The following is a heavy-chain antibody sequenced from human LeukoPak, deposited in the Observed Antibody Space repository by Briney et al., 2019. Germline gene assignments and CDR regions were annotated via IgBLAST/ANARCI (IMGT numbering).Heavy chain of an antibody. CDR3: AITIRGY. J-gene: IGHJ4*02. V-gene: IGHV3-7*02. Sequence: GGSLRLSCAASGFTFSNYWMSWVRQAPGKGLEWVANIKEDGSEKYYVDSVKGRFTISRDNAKNSLYLQMNSLRAEDTAVSYCAITIRGYWGQGTLVTVSS. D-gene: IGHD4-11*01. CDR1: GFTFSNYW. CDR2: IKEDGSEK.